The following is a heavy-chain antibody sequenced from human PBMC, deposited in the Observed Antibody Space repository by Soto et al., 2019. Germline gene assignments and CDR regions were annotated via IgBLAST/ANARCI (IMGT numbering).Heavy chain of an antibody. CDR2: IYXGDSDX. J-gene: IGHJ4*02. Sequence: XXSLKISCKGSEYSFTSYWIGWVRQMPGXALEWMGIIYXGDSDXRYSTYLQGQXXISADKSXXNAYMQWSSLKASETAMYYCARHSNYIAVAEDYWGQGTLVTVSS. CDR1: EYSFTSYW. CDR3: ARHSNYIAVAEDY. V-gene: IGHV5-51*01. D-gene: IGHD6-19*01.